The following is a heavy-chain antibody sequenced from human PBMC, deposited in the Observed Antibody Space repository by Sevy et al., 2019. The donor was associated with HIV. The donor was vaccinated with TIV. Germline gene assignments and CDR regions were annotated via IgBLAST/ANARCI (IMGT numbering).Heavy chain of an antibody. D-gene: IGHD2-15*01. J-gene: IGHJ4*01. CDR2: TYYRSKWFS. CDR1: GDSINSAA. CDR3: ARDLGYCSGGSCHSAGFDY. V-gene: IGHV6-1*01. Sequence: KQSQTLSLTCAISGDSINSAAWNWIRQSPSRGLEWLGRTYYRSKWFSAYALSVKSRMTISPDTSKNQFSLQLNSVTPEDTAVYYCARDLGYCSGGSCHSAGFDYWGPGTLVTVSS.